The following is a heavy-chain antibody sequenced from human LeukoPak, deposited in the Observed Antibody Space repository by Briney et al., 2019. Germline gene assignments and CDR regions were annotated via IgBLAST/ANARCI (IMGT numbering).Heavy chain of an antibody. CDR3: ARDGPYYDTPSDAFDI. Sequence: SQTLSLTCSVSGGSINSGGYYWHWIRQHPGKGLEWIGYIYYSGSTFHNPSLKSRVTITVDTSKNQFSLRLTSVTAADTAVYFCARDGPYYDTPSDAFDIWGQGTMVTVSS. J-gene: IGHJ3*02. CDR1: GGSINSGGYY. D-gene: IGHD3-22*01. V-gene: IGHV4-31*03. CDR2: IYYSGST.